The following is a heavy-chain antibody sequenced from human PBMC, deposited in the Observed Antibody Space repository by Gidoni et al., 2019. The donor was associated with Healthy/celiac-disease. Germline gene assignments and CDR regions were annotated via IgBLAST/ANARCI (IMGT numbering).Heavy chain of an antibody. CDR2: IKSKTDGGTT. J-gene: IGHJ4*02. CDR3: TTGDTMVRGDY. D-gene: IGHD3-10*01. V-gene: IGHV3-15*01. Sequence: EVQLVESGGGLVKPGGSLRLSCAASAFTSSNAWMSWVRQAPGKGLEWVGRIKSKTDGGTTDYAAPVKGRFTISRDDSKNTLYLQMNSLKTEDTAVYYCTTGDTMVRGDYWGQGTLVTVSS. CDR1: AFTSSNAW.